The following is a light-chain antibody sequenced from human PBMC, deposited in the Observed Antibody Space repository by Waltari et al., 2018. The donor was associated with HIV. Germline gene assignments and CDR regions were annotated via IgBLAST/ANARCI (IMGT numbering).Light chain of an antibody. CDR3: QLWDGSSGVSWV. CDR1: KIGTKS. CDR2: DDR. Sequence: SAAPGETTRILCGGDKIGTKSVHWYRQRPGQAPTLIIYDDRERPSGSSDRISGSNFDDTATLTINDVEADDEGDYYCQLWDGSSGVSWVFGGGTTLTV. V-gene: IGLV3-21*01. J-gene: IGLJ3*02.